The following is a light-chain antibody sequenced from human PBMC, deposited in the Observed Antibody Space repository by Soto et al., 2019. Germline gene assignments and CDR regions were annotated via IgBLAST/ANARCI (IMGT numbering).Light chain of an antibody. CDR1: QSISSR. CDR2: KAS. V-gene: IGKV1-5*03. CDR3: QQYNSYPWT. J-gene: IGKJ1*01. Sequence: DLQMTQSPSTLSASVGDRVTTTCRASQSISSRLAWYQQKPGKAPKLLIYKASSLESGVTSRFSGSGSGTEFTLTISSLQPDDFATYYCQQYNSYPWTFGQGTKVEIK.